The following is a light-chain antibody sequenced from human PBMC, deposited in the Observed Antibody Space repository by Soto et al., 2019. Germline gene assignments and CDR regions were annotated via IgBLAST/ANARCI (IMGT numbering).Light chain of an antibody. V-gene: IGLV2-14*01. CDR2: DVS. J-gene: IGLJ7*01. CDR3: SSYTSSSTDAV. Sequence: QSVLTQPASVSGSPGQSITISCTATSSDVGGYNYVSWYQQHPGKAPKLMIYDVSNRPSGVSNRFSGSKSGNTASLTISGLQAEDEADYYCSSYTSSSTDAVFGGGTQLTVL. CDR1: SSDVGGYNY.